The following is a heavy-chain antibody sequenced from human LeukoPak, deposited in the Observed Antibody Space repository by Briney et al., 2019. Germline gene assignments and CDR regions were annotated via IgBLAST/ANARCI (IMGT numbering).Heavy chain of an antibody. V-gene: IGHV3-23*01. D-gene: IGHD2-21*01. CDR2: ISGSGGST. Sequence: GGSLRLSCAASGFTFSSYAMSWVRQAPGKGLEWVSAISGSGGSTYYADSVKGRFTISRDNSKNTLYLQVNSLRAEDTAVYYCVKTPTKPIAYWGQGTLVTVSS. CDR3: VKTPTKPIAY. CDR1: GFTFSSYA. J-gene: IGHJ4*02.